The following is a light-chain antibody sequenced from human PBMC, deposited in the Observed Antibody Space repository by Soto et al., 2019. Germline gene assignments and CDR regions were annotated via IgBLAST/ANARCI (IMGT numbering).Light chain of an antibody. Sequence: EIVLTQSPATLSLSPGERATLSCRASQSVSSYLAWYQQKPGQAPRLLIYDASNRATGIPARFSGSGSGTDFTLTISSLEPEDFAVYYCQQRSKWVTFGRGTKVDNK. J-gene: IGKJ4*01. CDR2: DAS. CDR3: QQRSKWVT. CDR1: QSVSSY. V-gene: IGKV3-11*01.